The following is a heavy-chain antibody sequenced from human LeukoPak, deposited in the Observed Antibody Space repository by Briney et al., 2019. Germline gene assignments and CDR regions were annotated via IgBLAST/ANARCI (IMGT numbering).Heavy chain of an antibody. CDR3: ARGLGPSAMFDP. Sequence: SSETLSLTCTVSGGSISSGSYYWSWIRQPPGKGLEWIGYIHYSGSTNCNPSLKSRVTISVETSKNQFSLKLASVTAADTAVYYCARGLGPSAMFDPWGQGTLVTVSP. D-gene: IGHD6-6*01. CDR1: GGSISSGSYY. V-gene: IGHV4-61*01. CDR2: IHYSGST. J-gene: IGHJ5*02.